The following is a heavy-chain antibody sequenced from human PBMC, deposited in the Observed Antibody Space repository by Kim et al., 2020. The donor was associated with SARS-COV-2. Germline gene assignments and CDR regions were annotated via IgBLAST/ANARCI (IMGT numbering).Heavy chain of an antibody. V-gene: IGHV3-23*01. CDR3: ATRPIHSYGDTYYYGMDV. J-gene: IGHJ6*02. CDR2: ISGSGGST. CDR1: GLTFSNYA. D-gene: IGHD3-10*01. Sequence: GGSLRLSCAASGLTFSNYAMSWVRQAPGKGLEWVSAISGSGGSTYYADSVKGRFTISRDNSKNTLYLQMNSLRAEDTAVYYCATRPIHSYGDTYYYGMDVWGQGTTVTVSS.